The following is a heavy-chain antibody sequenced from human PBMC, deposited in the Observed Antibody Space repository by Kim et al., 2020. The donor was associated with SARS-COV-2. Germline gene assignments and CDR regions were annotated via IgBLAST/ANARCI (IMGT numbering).Heavy chain of an antibody. Sequence: SETLSLTCTVSGGSISSYYWSWIRQPPGKGLEWIGYIYYSGSTNYNPSLKSRVTISVDTSKNQFSLKLSSVTAADTAVYYCARATYYYGSGSYSYYFDYWGQGTLVTVSS. D-gene: IGHD3-10*01. CDR2: IYYSGST. CDR3: ARATYYYGSGSYSYYFDY. V-gene: IGHV4-59*01. J-gene: IGHJ4*02. CDR1: GGSISSYY.